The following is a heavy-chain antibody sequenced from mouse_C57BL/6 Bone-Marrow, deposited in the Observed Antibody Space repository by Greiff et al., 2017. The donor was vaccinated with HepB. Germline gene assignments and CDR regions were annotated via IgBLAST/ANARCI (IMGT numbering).Heavy chain of an antibody. CDR3: AREDYYGSSFY. V-gene: IGHV5-4*01. D-gene: IGHD1-1*01. CDR2: ISDGGSYT. Sequence: DVHLVESGGGLVKPGGSLKLSCAASGFTFSSYAMSWVRQTPEKRLEWVATISDGGSYTYYPDNVKGRFTISRDNAKNNLYLQMSHLKSEDTAMYYCAREDYYGSSFYWGQGTTLTVSS. CDR1: GFTFSSYA. J-gene: IGHJ2*01.